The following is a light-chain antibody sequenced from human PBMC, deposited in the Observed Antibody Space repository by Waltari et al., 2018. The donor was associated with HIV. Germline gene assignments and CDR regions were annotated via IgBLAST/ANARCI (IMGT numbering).Light chain of an antibody. CDR3: GSWDSSLSSAV. J-gene: IGLJ2*01. CDR2: DNS. CDR1: SSNIRHHF. V-gene: IGLV1-51*01. Sequence: QSVLTQPPSVSAAPGQKVTLPCPGSSSNIRHHFLPRYQQFPGTAPKLLIYDNSKRPSGTPYRFSGSKSGTSATLGITGLQTGDEADYYCGSWDSSLSSAVFGGGTKLTVL.